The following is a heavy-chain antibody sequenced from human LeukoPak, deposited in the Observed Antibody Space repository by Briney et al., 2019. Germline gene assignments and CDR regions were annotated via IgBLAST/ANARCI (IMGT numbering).Heavy chain of an antibody. V-gene: IGHV1-8*03. CDR3: ARGRRFREGSGYYQYYFDY. CDR1: GYTFTSYD. Sequence: GASVKVSCKASGYTFTSYDTNWVRQATGQGLEWMGWMNPNSGNTGYAQKFQGRVTITRNTSISTAYMELSSLRSEDTAVYCCARGRRFREGSGYYQYYFDYWGQGTLVTVSS. D-gene: IGHD3-22*01. CDR2: MNPNSGNT. J-gene: IGHJ4*02.